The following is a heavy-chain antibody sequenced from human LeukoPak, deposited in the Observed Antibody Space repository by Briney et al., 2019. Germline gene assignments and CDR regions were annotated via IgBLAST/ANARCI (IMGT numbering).Heavy chain of an antibody. CDR2: MNPNSGNT. CDR3: ARGYYYDSIIDY. Sequence: ASVKVSCKASGGTFNNYTINWVRQAPGQGLEWMGWMNPNSGNTGYAQKFQGRVTMTRNTSISTAYVELSSLRSEDTAVYYCARGYYYDSIIDYWGQGTLVTVSS. J-gene: IGHJ4*02. D-gene: IGHD3-22*01. CDR1: GGTFNNYT. V-gene: IGHV1-8*01.